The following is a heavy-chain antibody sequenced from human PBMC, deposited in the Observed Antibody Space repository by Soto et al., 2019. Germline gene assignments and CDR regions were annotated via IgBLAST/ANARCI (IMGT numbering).Heavy chain of an antibody. V-gene: IGHV1-46*01. CDR2: INASGGNT. CDR3: AAGKYDFWSGYDY. Sequence: GASVKVSCKASGYTFTSYYMHWVRQARGQGLEWIGMINASGGNTNYAQKFQGRVTITRDMSTSTAYMELSSLRSEDTAVYYCAAGKYDFWSGYDYWGQGTQVTVSS. D-gene: IGHD3-3*01. J-gene: IGHJ4*02. CDR1: GYTFTSYY.